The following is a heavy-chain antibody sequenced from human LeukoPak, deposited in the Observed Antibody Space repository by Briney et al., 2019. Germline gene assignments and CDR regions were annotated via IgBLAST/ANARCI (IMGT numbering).Heavy chain of an antibody. Sequence: ASVKVSCKASGYTFTDYYMHWVRHAPGHGLEWMAWINPNSGGTNYAQKFQGRVTMTRDTSISTAYMELSRLRSDDTAVYYCARVRTKDAFDVWGQGTMVTVCS. CDR2: INPNSGGT. CDR1: GYTFTDYY. V-gene: IGHV1-2*02. D-gene: IGHD2-8*01. CDR3: ARVRTKDAFDV. J-gene: IGHJ3*01.